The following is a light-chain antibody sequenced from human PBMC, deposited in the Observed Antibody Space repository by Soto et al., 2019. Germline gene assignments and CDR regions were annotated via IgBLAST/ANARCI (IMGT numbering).Light chain of an antibody. J-gene: IGLJ3*02. V-gene: IGLV1-40*01. CDR2: GNR. Sequence: QSVLTQPPSVSGAPGQRVTLSCAGTSSNLGAGYDVHWYQQLPGAAPKLVIFGNRNRPSGVPERFSGSKSGTSASLAITGFQAEDEADCYCQAYDYSLTASVFGGGTKRPVL. CDR1: SSNLGAGYD. CDR3: QAYDYSLTASV.